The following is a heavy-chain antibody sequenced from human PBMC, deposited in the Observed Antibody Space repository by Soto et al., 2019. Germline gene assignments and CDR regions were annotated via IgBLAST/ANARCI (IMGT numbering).Heavy chain of an antibody. Sequence: GGSLRLSCGASGFTFAGHAMSWVRQAPGKGLEWVSAISGSGASAYYADSVKGRFTFSKDNSMNMLYLEMNSLRTEDTATYYCAKFDGGWYYAFDIWGQGTMVTGSS. CDR3: AKFDGGWYYAFDI. J-gene: IGHJ3*02. D-gene: IGHD6-19*01. CDR1: GFTFAGHA. V-gene: IGHV3-23*01. CDR2: ISGSGASA.